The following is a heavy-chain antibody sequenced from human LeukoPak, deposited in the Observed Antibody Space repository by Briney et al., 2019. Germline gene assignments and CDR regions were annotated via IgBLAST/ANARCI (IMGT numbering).Heavy chain of an antibody. V-gene: IGHV3-30*02. J-gene: IGHJ4*02. Sequence: GGSLRLSCVASGFTFRIYGMHWVRQATGKGLEWVAFIRDDGNRKFYGDSVKGRFTISRDNPKNTLYVQLHSLRYDDTAMYYCARVVRNSTSWYSGFDFWGQGSLVTVSS. CDR3: ARVVRNSTSWYSGFDF. D-gene: IGHD6-13*01. CDR1: GFTFRIYG. CDR2: IRDDGNRK.